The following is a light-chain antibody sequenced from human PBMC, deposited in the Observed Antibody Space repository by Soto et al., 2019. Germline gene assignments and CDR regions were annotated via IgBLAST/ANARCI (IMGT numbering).Light chain of an antibody. CDR1: SGSIASNY. CDR2: EDN. CDR3: QSYHSGNVV. V-gene: IGLV6-57*04. J-gene: IGLJ2*01. Sequence: NFMLTQPHSVSESPGKTVTISCTHRSGSIASNYVQWYQQRPGSAPTPVIYEDNERPSGVPDRFSGSIDSSSNSASLTSSGLKADDEADYYCQSYHSGNVVFGGGTKLTVL.